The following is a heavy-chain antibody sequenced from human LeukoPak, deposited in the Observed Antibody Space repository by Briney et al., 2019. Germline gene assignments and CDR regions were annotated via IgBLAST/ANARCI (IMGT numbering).Heavy chain of an antibody. V-gene: IGHV3-20*04. CDR3: AKEIWPTVTTPGWTYFDY. CDR2: INWNGGST. D-gene: IGHD4-17*01. Sequence: GGSLRLSCAASGFTFDDYGMSWVRQAPGKGLEWVSGINWNGGSTYYADSVKGRFTISRDNSKNTLYLQMNSLRAEDTAVYYCAKEIWPTVTTPGWTYFDYWGQGALVTVSS. CDR1: GFTFDDYG. J-gene: IGHJ4*02.